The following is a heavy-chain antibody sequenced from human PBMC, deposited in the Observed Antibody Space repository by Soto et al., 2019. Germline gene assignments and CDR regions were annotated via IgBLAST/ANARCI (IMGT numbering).Heavy chain of an antibody. D-gene: IGHD2-15*01. J-gene: IGHJ6*02. CDR2: ISSSNRTI. V-gene: IGHV3-48*02. Sequence: GGSLRLSCAASGFTFRSYSMNWVRQAPGKGLEWVSYISSSNRTINYADSVKGRFIISRDSAKNSLYLQMHSLRDEDTAVYYCAREGWPLLQTGMDVWGQGTTVTVSS. CDR1: GFTFRSYS. CDR3: AREGWPLLQTGMDV.